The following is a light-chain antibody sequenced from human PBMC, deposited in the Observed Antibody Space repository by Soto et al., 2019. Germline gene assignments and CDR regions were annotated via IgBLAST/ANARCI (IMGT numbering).Light chain of an antibody. Sequence: QSVLTQPPSASGSPGQSVTISCTGTSSDVGGYNSVSWYQHHPGKAPKLMIYAVSRRPSRVPDRFSGSKSGNTASLTVSGLQAEDEADYYRSSYSGSINVVFGGGTKLTVL. J-gene: IGLJ2*01. CDR3: SSYSGSINVV. V-gene: IGLV2-8*01. CDR2: AVS. CDR1: SSDVGGYNS.